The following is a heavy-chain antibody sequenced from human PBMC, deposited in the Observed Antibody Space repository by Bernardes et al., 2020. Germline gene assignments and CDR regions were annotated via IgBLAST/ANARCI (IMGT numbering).Heavy chain of an antibody. J-gene: IGHJ2*01. D-gene: IGHD6-13*01. V-gene: IGHV4-34*01. CDR2: INHSGST. CDR1: GGSFSGYY. Sequence: SETLSLTCAVYGGSFSGYYWSWIRQPPGKGLEWIGEINHSGSTNYNPSLKSRVTISVDTSKNQFSLKLSSVTAADTAVYYCARSSSWYIGWYFDLWGRGTLVTVSS. CDR3: ARSSSWYIGWYFDL.